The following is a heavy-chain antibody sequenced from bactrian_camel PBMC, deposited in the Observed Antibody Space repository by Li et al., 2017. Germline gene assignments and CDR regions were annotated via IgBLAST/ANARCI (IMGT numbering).Heavy chain of an antibody. CDR3: AARFRSGSWCYLLPAYKYTY. V-gene: IGHV3S31*01. CDR1: GFTTRTYA. D-gene: IGHD3*01. CDR2: IHHGGTIT. J-gene: IGHJ4*01. Sequence: VQLVESGGDLVQPGWSLRLSCVGSGFTTRTYAMSWVRQAPGKGLEWISVIHHGGTITYYADSVKGRFTSSRYNAKNTLYLQLNSLKTEDTAMYYCAARFRSGSWCYLLPAYKYTYWGQGTQVTVS.